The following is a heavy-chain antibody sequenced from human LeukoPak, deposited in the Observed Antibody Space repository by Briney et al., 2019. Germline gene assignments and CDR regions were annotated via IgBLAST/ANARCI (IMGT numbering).Heavy chain of an antibody. J-gene: IGHJ4*02. D-gene: IGHD1-26*01. Sequence: GGSLRLSCAASGFTFRSYAMSWVRQAPEKGLEWVSTTSGSGGGTYYADSVKGRFTISRDDSKNTLYLQMNSLRAEDTAVYYCAKDLGRYRNNYFDYWGQGTLVTVSS. CDR3: AKDLGRYRNNYFDY. V-gene: IGHV3-23*01. CDR1: GFTFRSYA. CDR2: TSGSGGGT.